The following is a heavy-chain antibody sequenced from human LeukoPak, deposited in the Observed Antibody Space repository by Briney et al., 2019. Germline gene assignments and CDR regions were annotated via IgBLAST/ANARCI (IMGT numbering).Heavy chain of an antibody. D-gene: IGHD2-2*01. J-gene: IGHJ3*02. CDR1: GGSISSGGYY. V-gene: IGHV4-31*03. Sequence: PSQTLSLTCTVSGGSISSGGYYWSWIRQHPAKGLEWIGYIYYSGSTYYNPSLKSRVTISVDTSKNQFSLKLSSVTAADTAVYYCARGWRTSAFDIWGQGTMVTVSS. CDR2: IYYSGST. CDR3: ARGWRTSAFDI.